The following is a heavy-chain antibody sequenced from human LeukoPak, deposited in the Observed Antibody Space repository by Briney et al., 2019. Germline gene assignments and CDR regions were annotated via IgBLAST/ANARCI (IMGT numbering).Heavy chain of an antibody. CDR2: IKQDGSEK. CDR1: GFTFSSHW. V-gene: IGHV3-7*01. CDR3: ARDDCSSISCYHNWFDP. J-gene: IGHJ5*02. D-gene: IGHD2-2*01. Sequence: GGSLRLSCAASGFTFSSHWMSWVRQPPGKGLEWVANIKQDGSEKYYVDSVKGRFTISRDNAKNSLYLQMNSLRAEDTAVYYCARDDCSSISCYHNWFDPWGQGTLVTVSS.